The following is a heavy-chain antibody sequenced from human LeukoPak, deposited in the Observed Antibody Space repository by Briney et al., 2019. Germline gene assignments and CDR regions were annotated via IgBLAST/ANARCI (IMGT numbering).Heavy chain of an antibody. CDR2: MNPNSGNT. Sequence: ASVKVSCKASGYTFTSYDINWVRQATGQGLEWMGWMNPNSGNTGYAQKFRGRVTMTRNTSISTAYMELSSLRSEDTAVYYCARGSIVVVPAATSWFDPWGQGTLVTVSS. V-gene: IGHV1-8*01. J-gene: IGHJ5*02. CDR1: GYTFTSYD. CDR3: ARGSIVVVPAATSWFDP. D-gene: IGHD2-2*01.